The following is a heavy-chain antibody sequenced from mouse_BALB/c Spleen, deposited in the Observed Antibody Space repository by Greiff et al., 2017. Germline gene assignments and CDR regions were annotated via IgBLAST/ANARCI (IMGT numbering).Heavy chain of an antibody. CDR3: ARSSRNYYGSSFFDY. CDR2: ISYSGST. D-gene: IGHD1-1*01. CDR1: GYSITSDYA. Sequence: DVKLQESGPGLVKPSQSLSLTCTVTGYSITSDYAWNWIRQFPGNKLEWMGYISYSGSTSYNPSLKSRISITRDTSKNQFFLQLNSVTTEDTATYYCARSSRNYYGSSFFDYWGQGTTLTVSS. V-gene: IGHV3-2*02. J-gene: IGHJ2*01.